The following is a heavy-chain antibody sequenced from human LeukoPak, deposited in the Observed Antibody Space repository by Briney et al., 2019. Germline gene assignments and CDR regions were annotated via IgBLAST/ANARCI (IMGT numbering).Heavy chain of an antibody. D-gene: IGHD3-10*01. Sequence: GGSLRLSCAASGFTFSSYAMRGVGQAPGKGVEGVSAISGSGGSTYYADSVKGGLTISRDNSKKRLYVQMNSLRAEDTAVYYCAKELWFGELLSYDAFDIWGQGTMVTVSS. CDR3: AKELWFGELLSYDAFDI. CDR2: ISGSGGST. V-gene: IGHV3-23*01. CDR1: GFTFSSYA. J-gene: IGHJ3*02.